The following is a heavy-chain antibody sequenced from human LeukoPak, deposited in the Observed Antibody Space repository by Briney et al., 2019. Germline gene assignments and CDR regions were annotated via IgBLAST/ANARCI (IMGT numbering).Heavy chain of an antibody. J-gene: IGHJ4*02. D-gene: IGHD1-26*01. CDR1: GYTLTGYY. Sequence: ASVKVSCKASGYTLTGYYMHWVRQAPGQGLEWMGWINPNSGGTNYAQKFQGRVTMTRDTSISTAYMELSRLRSDDTAVYYCARDLAGSHPGDYWGQGTLVTVSS. V-gene: IGHV1-2*02. CDR3: ARDLAGSHPGDY. CDR2: INPNSGGT.